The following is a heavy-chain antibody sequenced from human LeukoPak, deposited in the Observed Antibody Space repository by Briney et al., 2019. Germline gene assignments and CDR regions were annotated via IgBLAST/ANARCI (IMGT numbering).Heavy chain of an antibody. V-gene: IGHV4-59*04. CDR2: IYYSGSS. D-gene: IGHD4-17*01. CDR3: AGADRHDYGEDY. CDR1: GDSIRSYY. J-gene: IGHJ4*02. Sequence: PSETLSLTCTISGDSIRSYYWSWIRQPPGKGLEWMGFIYYSGSSYYNPSLKSRVTMSVDTSKNQFSLKLTSVTAADTAFYYCAGADRHDYGEDYWGQGTLVTVSS.